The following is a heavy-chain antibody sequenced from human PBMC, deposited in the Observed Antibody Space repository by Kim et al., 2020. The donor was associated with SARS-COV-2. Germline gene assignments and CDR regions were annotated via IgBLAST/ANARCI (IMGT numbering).Heavy chain of an antibody. J-gene: IGHJ4*02. D-gene: IGHD1-1*01. CDR2: IKEDGSDI. V-gene: IGHV3-7*01. CDR3: LREATDNEEGY. Sequence: GGSLRLSCAASGFPLSNFWMDWVRQAPGKGLEWVANIKEDGSDINYVDSVKGRFTISRDNAKNSLHLQMNRLRAEDTAVYYCLREATDNEEGYWGQGTLVTVSS. CDR1: GFPLSNFW.